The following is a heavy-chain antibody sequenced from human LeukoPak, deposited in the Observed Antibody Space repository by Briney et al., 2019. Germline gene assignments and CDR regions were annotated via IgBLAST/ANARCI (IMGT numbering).Heavy chain of an antibody. D-gene: IGHD3-10*01. V-gene: IGHV3-7*01. Sequence: GRSLRLSCAASGFTFSSYGMHWVRQAPGKGLEWVANIKQDGSEKYYVDSVKGRFTTSRDNAKNSLYLQMNSLRAEDTAVYYCARDPRVPFDYWGQGTLVTVSS. J-gene: IGHJ4*02. CDR3: ARDPRVPFDY. CDR2: IKQDGSEK. CDR1: GFTFSSYG.